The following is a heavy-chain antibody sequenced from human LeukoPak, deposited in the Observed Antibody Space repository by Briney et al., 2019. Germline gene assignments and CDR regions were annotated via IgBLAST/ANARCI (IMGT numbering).Heavy chain of an antibody. V-gene: IGHV5-51*01. CDR2: IYPGDSDT. CDR1: GYSFTSYW. J-gene: IGHJ3*02. D-gene: IGHD4-17*01. Sequence: GESLKISCKGSGYSFTSYWIGWVRQMPGKGLEWMGIIYPGDSDTRYSPSFQGQVTISADQSISPAYLQWTSLKASDTAMYYCARGSRGYGDYVAFDSWGQGIMVTVSS. CDR3: ARGSRGYGDYVAFDS.